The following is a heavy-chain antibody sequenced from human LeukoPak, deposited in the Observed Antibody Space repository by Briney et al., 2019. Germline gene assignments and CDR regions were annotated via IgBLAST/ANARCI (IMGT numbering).Heavy chain of an antibody. CDR3: AKSQGVTTSEAGYYYGMDV. Sequence: GRSLRLSCAASGFTFDDYAMHWVRQAPGKGLEWVSGISWNSGSIGYAASVKGRFTISRDNAKNSLYLQMNSLRAEDTALYYCAKSQGVTTSEAGYYYGMDVWGQGTTVTVSS. D-gene: IGHD4-17*01. CDR1: GFTFDDYA. CDR2: ISWNSGSI. J-gene: IGHJ6*02. V-gene: IGHV3-9*01.